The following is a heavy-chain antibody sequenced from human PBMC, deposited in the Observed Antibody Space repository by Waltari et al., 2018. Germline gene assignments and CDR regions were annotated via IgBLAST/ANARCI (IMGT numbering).Heavy chain of an antibody. CDR1: AGSFSGYY. V-gene: IGHV4-34*01. Sequence: QVQLQQRGAGLLQPSETLSLTCAVHAGSFSGYYWTWVRQAPGKGLAWIGEINHSGSTNYNPSLKSRVTISVDTSKNQFSLKLSSVTAADTAVYYWTRARRGDAFDIWGQGTMVTVSS. J-gene: IGHJ3*02. CDR3: TRARRGDAFDI. CDR2: INHSGST.